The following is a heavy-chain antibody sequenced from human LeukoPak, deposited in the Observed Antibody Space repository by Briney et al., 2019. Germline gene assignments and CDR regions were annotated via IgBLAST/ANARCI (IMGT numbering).Heavy chain of an antibody. V-gene: IGHV3-30*02. CDR1: GFTFSSYG. CDR3: AKEYSSSGARHYYYYYMDV. Sequence: GGSLRLSCAASGFTFSSYGMHWVRQAPGKGLEWAAFIRYDGSNKYYADSVKGRFTISRDNSKNTLYLQMNSLRAEDTAVYYCAKEYSSSGARHYYYYYMDVWGKGTTVTVSS. J-gene: IGHJ6*03. CDR2: IRYDGSNK. D-gene: IGHD6-6*01.